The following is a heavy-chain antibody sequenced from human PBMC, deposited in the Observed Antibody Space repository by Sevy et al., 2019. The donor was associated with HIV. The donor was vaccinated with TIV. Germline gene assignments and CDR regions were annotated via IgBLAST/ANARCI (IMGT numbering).Heavy chain of an antibody. CDR1: GGSISSYY. CDR3: ARDIEAVAGTGENYFDY. J-gene: IGHJ4*02. CDR2: IYYSGST. D-gene: IGHD6-19*01. Sequence: SETLSLTCTVSGGSISSYYWSWIRQPPGKGLEWIGYIYYSGSTNYIPSLKSRVTISVDTSKNQFSLKLSSVTAADTAVYYCARDIEAVAGTGENYFDYWGQGTLVTVSS. V-gene: IGHV4-59*01.